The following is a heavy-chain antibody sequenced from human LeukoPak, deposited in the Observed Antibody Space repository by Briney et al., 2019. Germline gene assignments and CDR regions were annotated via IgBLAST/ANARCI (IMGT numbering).Heavy chain of an antibody. Sequence: GESLKISCTGSGYGFTNYWIAWVRQMPGKGLEWMGIIYPGDSDTRYNPSFQGQVTISADKSISAAYLQWTSLKASDTAMYFCARRGQEDWFDLWGQGTLVTVSS. CDR3: ARRGQEDWFDL. V-gene: IGHV5-51*01. CDR1: GYGFTNYW. CDR2: IYPGDSDT. J-gene: IGHJ5*02.